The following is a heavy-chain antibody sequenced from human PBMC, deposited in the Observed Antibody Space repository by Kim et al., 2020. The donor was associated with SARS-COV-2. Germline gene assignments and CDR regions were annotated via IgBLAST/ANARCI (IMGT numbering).Heavy chain of an antibody. CDR3: AKGEGELGPGPDY. J-gene: IGHJ4*02. Sequence: YADSWKGRFTISRDNSKTTLYLQMNSLGAEDTAVYYCAKGEGELGPGPDYWGQGTLVTVSS. D-gene: IGHD3-16*01. V-gene: IGHV3-23*01.